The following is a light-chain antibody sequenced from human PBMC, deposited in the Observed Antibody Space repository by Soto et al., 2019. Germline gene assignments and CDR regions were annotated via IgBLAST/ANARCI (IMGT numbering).Light chain of an antibody. CDR3: CSYAGSYTFARNV. V-gene: IGLV2-11*01. Sequence: QSALTQPRSVSGSPGQSVTISFTGTGSDVAIYNYISWYQQHPGEAPKLMIHDVSERPSGVPDRFSGSKSGNTASLTISGLQAEDEADYYCCSYAGSYTFARNVFGTGTKVTVL. J-gene: IGLJ1*01. CDR2: DVS. CDR1: GSDVAIYNY.